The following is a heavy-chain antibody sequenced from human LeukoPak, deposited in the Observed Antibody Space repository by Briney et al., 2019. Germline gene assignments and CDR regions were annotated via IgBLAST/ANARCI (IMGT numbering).Heavy chain of an antibody. CDR2: INPNSGGT. V-gene: IGHV1-2*02. Sequence: ASVKVSCKASGYTFTGYYMHWVRQAPGQGLEWMGWINPNSGGTNYAQKFQGRVTMTRDTSISTACMELSRLRSDDTAVYYCGYNTIFGVVTYMDVWGKGTTVTVSS. CDR1: GYTFTGYY. CDR3: GYNTIFGVVTYMDV. D-gene: IGHD3-3*01. J-gene: IGHJ6*03.